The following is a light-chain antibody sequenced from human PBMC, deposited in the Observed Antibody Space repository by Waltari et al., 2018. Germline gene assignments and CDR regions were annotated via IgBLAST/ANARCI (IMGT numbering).Light chain of an antibody. CDR1: SSNIGAGYD. J-gene: IGLJ3*02. Sequence: QSVLTQPPSVSGAPGQRVTISCTGSSSNIGAGYDVPWYQQLPGTAPKLLIYVNSNRPSGVPDRFSGSKSGTSASLDIAGLQAEDEADYYCQSYDSSLSGSGVFGGGTKLTVL. V-gene: IGLV1-40*01. CDR3: QSYDSSLSGSGV. CDR2: VNS.